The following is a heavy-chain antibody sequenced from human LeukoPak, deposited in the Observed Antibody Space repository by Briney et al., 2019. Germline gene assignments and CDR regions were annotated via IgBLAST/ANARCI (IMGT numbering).Heavy chain of an antibody. CDR1: GYSISSDCY. D-gene: IGHD6-25*01. CDR3: ARDHSTGWDFDY. Sequence: SETLPLTCTVSGYSISSDCYWAWIRQPPGKGLEWIGSMYHSGDTHYNPSLKSRVTISVDMPKNQFSLKPTSVTAADTAVYYCARDHSTGWDFDYWGQGTLVTVSS. J-gene: IGHJ4*02. V-gene: IGHV4-38-2*02. CDR2: MYHSGDT.